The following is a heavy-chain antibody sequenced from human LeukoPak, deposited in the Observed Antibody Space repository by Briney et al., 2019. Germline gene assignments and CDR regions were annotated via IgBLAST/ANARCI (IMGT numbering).Heavy chain of an antibody. CDR1: GGSISSSNW. CDR2: IYHSGST. V-gene: IGHV4-4*02. D-gene: IGHD2-15*01. CDR3: ARHRCSGGSCYPMNWFDP. Sequence: SGTLSLTCAVSGGSISSSNWWSWVRQPPGKGLEWIGEIYHSGSTNYNPSLKSRVTISVDTSKNQFSLKLSSVTAADTAVYYCARHRCSGGSCYPMNWFDPWGQGTLVTASS. J-gene: IGHJ5*02.